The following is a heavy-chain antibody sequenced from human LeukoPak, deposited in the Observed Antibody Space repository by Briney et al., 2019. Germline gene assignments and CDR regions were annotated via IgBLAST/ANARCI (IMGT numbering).Heavy chain of an antibody. CDR3: ARSAAPQYYFDY. CDR2: MYPSGST. V-gene: IGHV4-38-2*01. D-gene: IGHD4-11*01. Sequence: PSETLSLTCAVSGYSISSGYYWGWIRQPPGKGLEWIGSMYPSGSTYYNPSLENRVTFSVDMSKNQFSLKLSSVTAADPALYYCARSAAPQYYFDYWGQGTLVTVSS. J-gene: IGHJ4*02. CDR1: GYSISSGYY.